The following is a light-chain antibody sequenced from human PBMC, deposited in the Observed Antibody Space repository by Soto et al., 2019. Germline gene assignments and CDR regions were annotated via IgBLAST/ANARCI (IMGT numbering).Light chain of an antibody. V-gene: IGKV1-39*01. CDR2: ASS. CDR3: QQTYSTPLT. CDR1: QSISSY. Sequence: DIQMTQSPSSLSASVGDRVTITFRASQSISSYLNWYQQKPGKAPNLLIYASSSLQGGVKSRFSGSGSGTDVTLTISSLQPEDFATYSCQQTYSTPLTFGGGTKVEIK. J-gene: IGKJ4*01.